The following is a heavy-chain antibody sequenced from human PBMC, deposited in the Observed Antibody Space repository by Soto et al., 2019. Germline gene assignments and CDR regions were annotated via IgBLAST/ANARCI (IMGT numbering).Heavy chain of an antibody. V-gene: IGHV4-30-4*01. D-gene: IGHD2-2*01. CDR2: IYYSGST. Sequence: PSETLSLTCAVYGGSFSGYYWSWIRQPPGKGLEWIGYIYYSGSTYYNPSLKSRVTISVDTSKNQFSLKLSSVTAADTAVYYCARMGDIVVVPAERGYYYYGMDVWGQGTTVTVSS. CDR3: ARMGDIVVVPAERGYYYYGMDV. CDR1: GGSFSGYY. J-gene: IGHJ6*02.